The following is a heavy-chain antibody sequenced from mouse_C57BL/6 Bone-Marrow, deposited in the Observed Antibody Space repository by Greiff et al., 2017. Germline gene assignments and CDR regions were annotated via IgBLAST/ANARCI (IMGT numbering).Heavy chain of an antibody. CDR2: IYPGGGYT. J-gene: IGHJ2*01. D-gene: IGHD2-5*01. Sequence: VQLQQSGAELVRPGTSVKMSCKASGYTFTNYCIGWVKQRPGHGLEWIGEIYPGGGYTNYNEKFKGKATLTADKSSSTAYMQVISLTSEDSAVXYGARGNACGFVYSNYDYWGPGTTLTVSS. CDR1: GYTFTNYC. V-gene: IGHV1-63*01. CDR3: ARGNACGFVYSNYDY.